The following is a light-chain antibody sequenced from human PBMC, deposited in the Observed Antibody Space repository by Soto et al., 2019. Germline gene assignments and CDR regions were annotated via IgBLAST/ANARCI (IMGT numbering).Light chain of an antibody. Sequence: EVVLTHSPGTLSLSPGERATLSCRASQSVSSSYLAWYQQKPGQAPRLLIYGASSRATGIPDRISGSGSGTDFTLTISRLEPEDFAVYYCQQYGSSLWTFGQGTKV. J-gene: IGKJ1*01. CDR2: GAS. CDR3: QQYGSSLWT. V-gene: IGKV3-20*01. CDR1: QSVSSSY.